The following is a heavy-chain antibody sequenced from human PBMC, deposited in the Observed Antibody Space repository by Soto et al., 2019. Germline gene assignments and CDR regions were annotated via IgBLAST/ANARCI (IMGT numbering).Heavy chain of an antibody. CDR3: ARDFHCSGGRCYDCFDP. D-gene: IGHD2-15*01. J-gene: IGHJ5*02. CDR1: GYTFTSYG. Sequence: QVQLVQSGAEVKKPGASVKVSCKASGYTFTSYGISWVRQAPGQGLEWMGWISTYNDKRAYAQKLQGRVTMTTDTSTSTAYMELRSPRSDDTALYYCARDFHCSGGRCYDCFDPWGQGTLVTVSS. V-gene: IGHV1-18*01. CDR2: ISTYNDKR.